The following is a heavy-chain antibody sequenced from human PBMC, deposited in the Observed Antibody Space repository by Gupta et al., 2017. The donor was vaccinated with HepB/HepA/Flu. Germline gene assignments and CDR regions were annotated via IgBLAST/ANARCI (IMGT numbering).Heavy chain of an antibody. V-gene: IGHV3-23*01. CDR2: ISANSDTT. D-gene: IGHD7-27*01. CDR3: LKDPNWESGC. J-gene: IGHJ4*02. CDR1: GFTFSIEA. Sequence: EVQLLESGGGLVQPGGSLRLSCAASGFTFSIEAMTWVRQPPGKGLEWVSIISANSDTTYYADSVKGRFNISRDNSKNTVYLQMDSLRVEDTALYYGLKDPNWESGCGGRGTLVTVSS.